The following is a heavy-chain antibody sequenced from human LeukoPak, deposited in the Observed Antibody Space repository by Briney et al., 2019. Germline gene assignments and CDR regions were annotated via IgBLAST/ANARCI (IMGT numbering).Heavy chain of an antibody. V-gene: IGHV3-9*01. Sequence: GRSLRLSCAASGFTFDDYAMHWVRQAPGKGLEWVSGISWSSGSIGYADSVKGRFTISRDNAKNSLYLQMNSLRAEDTALYYCAKDLSADSGRIDYWGQGTLVTVSS. J-gene: IGHJ4*02. CDR2: ISWSSGSI. CDR3: AKDLSADSGRIDY. D-gene: IGHD6-19*01. CDR1: GFTFDDYA.